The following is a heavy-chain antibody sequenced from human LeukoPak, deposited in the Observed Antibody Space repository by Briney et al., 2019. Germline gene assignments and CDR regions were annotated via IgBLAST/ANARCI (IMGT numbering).Heavy chain of an antibody. D-gene: IGHD3-22*01. CDR3: ARGVVITSNDAFDI. CDR1: GGTFSSYT. V-gene: IGHV1-69*02. J-gene: IGHJ3*02. Sequence: SVKVSCKACGGTFSSYTISWVRQAPGQGLEWMGRIIPILGIANYAQKFQGRVTITADKSTSTAYMELSSLRSEDTAVYYCARGVVITSNDAFDIWGQGTMVTVSS. CDR2: IIPILGIA.